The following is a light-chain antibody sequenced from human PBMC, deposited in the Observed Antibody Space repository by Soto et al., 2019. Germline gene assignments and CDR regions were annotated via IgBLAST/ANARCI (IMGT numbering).Light chain of an antibody. CDR3: QTGGTGIV. Sequence: QPVLTQSPSASASLGASVKVTCTLSSGHSGYAIVWHQQQPGTGPRFLIRLNTDGSHNKGDGIPDRFSASSSGAERYLTSPRRQSEDEADYYCQTGGTGIVFGGGTKLTVL. J-gene: IGLJ2*01. V-gene: IGLV4-69*01. CDR1: SGHSGYA. CDR2: LNTDGSH.